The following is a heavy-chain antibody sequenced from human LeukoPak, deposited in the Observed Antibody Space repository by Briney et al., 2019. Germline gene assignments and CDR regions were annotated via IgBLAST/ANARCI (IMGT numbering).Heavy chain of an antibody. CDR3: ARDSDSSGYRNWFDP. CDR2: INPSGGST. V-gene: IGHV1-46*01. Sequence: ASVKVSCKASGGTFSSYAISWVRQAPGQGLEWMGIINPSGGSTSYAQKFQGRVTMTRDTSTSTVYMELSSLRSEDTAVYYCARDSDSSGYRNWFDPWGQGTLVTVSS. J-gene: IGHJ5*02. CDR1: GGTFSSYA. D-gene: IGHD3-22*01.